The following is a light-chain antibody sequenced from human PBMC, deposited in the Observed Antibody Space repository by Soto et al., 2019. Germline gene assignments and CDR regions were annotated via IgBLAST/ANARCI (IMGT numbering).Light chain of an antibody. CDR2: DAS. CDR1: QSISSW. V-gene: IGKV1-5*01. CDR3: QQYNSYPWT. Sequence: DIQMTQSPSFLSASVGDRVTISCRASQSISSWLAWYQQKPGKAPNLLIFDASTLETGVPSRFSGSEAETEFTLTISGLQPDDFATYYCQQYNSYPWTFGQGTKVEIK. J-gene: IGKJ1*01.